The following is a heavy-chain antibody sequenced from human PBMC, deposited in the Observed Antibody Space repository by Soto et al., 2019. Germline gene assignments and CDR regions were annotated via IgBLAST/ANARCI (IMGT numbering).Heavy chain of an antibody. CDR3: ARGMTTVTTLDY. CDR2: INHRGST. D-gene: IGHD4-4*01. J-gene: IGHJ4*02. CDR1: GGSFSGYY. Sequence: PSETLSLTCAVYGGSFSGYYGSWIRQPPGKGLEWIGEINHRGSTNYNPPLKSRVTISVDPSKNQFSLKLSSVTAADTAVYYCARGMTTVTTLDYWGQGTLVTVS. V-gene: IGHV4-34*01.